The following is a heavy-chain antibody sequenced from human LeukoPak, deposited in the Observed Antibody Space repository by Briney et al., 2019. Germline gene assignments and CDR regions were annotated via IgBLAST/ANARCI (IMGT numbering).Heavy chain of an antibody. J-gene: IGHJ4*02. CDR3: AREPVVGATTVDY. CDR2: INPNSGGT. V-gene: IGHV1-2*02. Sequence: ASVKVSCKASGYTFTGYYMHWVRQAPGQGLEWMGWINPNSGGTNYAQKFQGRVTMTRDTSISTAYMELSRLRSDDTAVYYCAREPVVGATTVDYWGQGTLVTVSS. D-gene: IGHD1-26*01. CDR1: GYTFTGYY.